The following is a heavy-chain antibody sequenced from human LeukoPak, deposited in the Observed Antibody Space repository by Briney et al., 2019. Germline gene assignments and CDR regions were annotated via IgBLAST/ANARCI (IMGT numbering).Heavy chain of an antibody. CDR1: GFTFRMYR. CDR3: ARDADLGATITGGFDI. J-gene: IGHJ3*02. V-gene: IGHV3-7*01. Sequence: GGSLRLSCAASGFTFRMYRMIGVPRAPGRGPVGVANIKEAGTEIFYRGSVKRRFTISREIAKNSLYLQMNNLRADDTAVYYCARDADLGATITGGFDIWGQGTMVTVSS. CDR2: IKEAGTEI. D-gene: IGHD5-24*01.